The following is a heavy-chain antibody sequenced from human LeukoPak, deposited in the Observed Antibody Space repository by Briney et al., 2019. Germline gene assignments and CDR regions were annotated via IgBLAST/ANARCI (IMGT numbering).Heavy chain of an antibody. CDR3: VRGPHIAATSY. Sequence: GGSLRLSCVASGFSFNNYRMTWVRQARGEGLERVANIKQDGSEKQYVDSVKGRFAISRDNAKKSLYLQINTLRAEDTAVYYCVRGPHIAATSYWGQGTLVTVSS. CDR1: GFSFNNYR. D-gene: IGHD6-25*01. J-gene: IGHJ4*02. CDR2: IKQDGSEK. V-gene: IGHV3-7*03.